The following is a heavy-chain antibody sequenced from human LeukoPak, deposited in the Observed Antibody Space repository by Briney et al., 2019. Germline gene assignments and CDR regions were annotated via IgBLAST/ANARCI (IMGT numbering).Heavy chain of an antibody. J-gene: IGHJ3*02. CDR2: IYYSGST. CDR3: ARRGSYDTFDI. Sequence: SETLSLTCTVSGGSISSSGSYWGWIRQPPGKGLEWVGNIYYSGSTYYNPSLKSRVTISVDTSKNQFSLKLSSATAADTAVFYCARRGSYDTFDIWGQGTMVTVSS. V-gene: IGHV4-39*01. CDR1: GGSISSSGSY. D-gene: IGHD1-26*01.